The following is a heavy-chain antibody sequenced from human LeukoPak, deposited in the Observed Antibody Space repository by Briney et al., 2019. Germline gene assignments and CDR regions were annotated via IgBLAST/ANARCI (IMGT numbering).Heavy chain of an antibody. CDR2: FDPEQAKT. J-gene: IGHJ4*02. D-gene: IGHD3-3*01. Sequence: ASVKVSCKVSGYSLTDLNMQWVRQAPGKGLECMGGFDPEQAKTIYAQKFQGRVTMTEDTSTDTAYLELSSLRSEGTAVYYCATRSGDFWSGYENWGQGTLVTVSS. CDR3: ATRSGDFWSGYEN. V-gene: IGHV1-24*01. CDR1: GYSLTDLN.